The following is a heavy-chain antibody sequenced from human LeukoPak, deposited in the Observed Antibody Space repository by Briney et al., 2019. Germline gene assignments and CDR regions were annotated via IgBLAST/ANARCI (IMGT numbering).Heavy chain of an antibody. Sequence: PSQTLSLTCTVSGGSISSGGYYRSWIRQHPGKGLEWIGYIYYSGSTYYNPSLKSRVTISVDTSKNQFSLKLSSVTAADTAVYYCARSPEHTIFGVVIPPSFDPWGQGTLVTVSS. V-gene: IGHV4-31*03. D-gene: IGHD3-3*01. CDR3: ARSPEHTIFGVVIPPSFDP. CDR2: IYYSGST. CDR1: GGSISSGGYY. J-gene: IGHJ5*02.